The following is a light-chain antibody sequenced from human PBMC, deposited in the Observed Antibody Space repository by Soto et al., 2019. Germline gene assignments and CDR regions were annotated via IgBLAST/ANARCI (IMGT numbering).Light chain of an antibody. V-gene: IGLV1-40*01. CDR3: HSYDNSLSGSGI. J-gene: IGLJ2*01. CDR2: GDN. CDR1: SANIGAGYD. Sequence: QLVLTQPPSVSGAPGLRVTISCNGNSANIGAGYDVHWYQQLPGTAPKLLIYGDNNRPSGVPDRFSGSKSGTSASLAITGLQAEEEADYYCHSYDNSLSGSGIFGGGTKLTVL.